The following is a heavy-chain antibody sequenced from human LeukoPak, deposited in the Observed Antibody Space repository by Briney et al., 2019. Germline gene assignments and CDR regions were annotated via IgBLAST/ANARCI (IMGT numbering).Heavy chain of an antibody. CDR2: IIPIFGTA. CDR1: GGTFSSYA. J-gene: IGHJ4*02. CDR3: ARDGLVYRSGGSSKVALDY. D-gene: IGHD6-6*01. V-gene: IGHV1-69*01. Sequence: ASVKVSCKASGGTFSSYAISWVRQAPGQGLEWMGGIIPIFGTANYAQKFQGRVTITADESTSTAYMELSSLRSEDTAVYYCARDGLVYRSGGSSKVALDYWGQGTLVTASS.